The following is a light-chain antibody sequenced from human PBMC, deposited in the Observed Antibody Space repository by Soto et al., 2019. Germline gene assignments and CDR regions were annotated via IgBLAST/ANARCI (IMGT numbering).Light chain of an antibody. Sequence: DIQMTQSPSSVSSSVGDIFTISCGATQGISNWLAWYQQKPGQAPKLLIYAATSLQDGVPLRFSGSGSGADFTLTISALQPEDFATYYCQQANSLPLTFGGGTKVDI. CDR1: QGISNW. CDR2: AAT. CDR3: QQANSLPLT. V-gene: IGKV1-12*01. J-gene: IGKJ4*01.